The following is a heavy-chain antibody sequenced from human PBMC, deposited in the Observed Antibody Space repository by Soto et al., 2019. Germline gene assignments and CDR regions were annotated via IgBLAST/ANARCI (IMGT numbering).Heavy chain of an antibody. CDR1: GYIFIDYY. V-gene: IGHV1-2*04. CDR3: ARVPYTSSTSFYYGMDV. CDR2: INPDTGDT. J-gene: IGHJ6*02. Sequence: ASVKVSCKASGYIFIDYYIHWARQAPGQGLEWMGWINPDTGDTNYAQKFQGWVTVTRDTSISTAYMEVSRLKSDDTAVYYCARVPYTSSTSFYYGMDVWGRGTTVTVSS. D-gene: IGHD6-6*01.